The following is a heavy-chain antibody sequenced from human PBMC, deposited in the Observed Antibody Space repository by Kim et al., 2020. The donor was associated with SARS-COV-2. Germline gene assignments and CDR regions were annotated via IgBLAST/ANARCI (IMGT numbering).Heavy chain of an antibody. V-gene: IGHV3-7*01. CDR3: ASGSAFASGSFYRHFDY. CDR2: IKQDGSET. D-gene: IGHD3-10*01. CDR1: GITFSDYW. Sequence: GGSLRHSCAASGITFSDYWVTWVRQAPGKGLEWVANIKQDGSETNYVDSVRGRFIISRDSAKNSVYLQMNSLRAEDTALYYCASGSAFASGSFYRHFDYWGQGTLVTVSS. J-gene: IGHJ4*02.